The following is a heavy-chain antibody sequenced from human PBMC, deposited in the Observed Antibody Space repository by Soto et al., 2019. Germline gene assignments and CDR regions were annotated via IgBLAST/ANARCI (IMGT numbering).Heavy chain of an antibody. CDR3: ARRYGGAVDY. Sequence: QVQLQESGPGLVKPSETLSLTCTVSGGSISSYYWSWIRQPPGKGLEWIGYIYYSGSTNYNPSLQGQITLSVDTSKNQFSLKLSSVTAADTAVYYCARRYGGAVDYWGQGTLVTASS. CDR1: GGSISSYY. J-gene: IGHJ4*02. V-gene: IGHV4-59*08. CDR2: IYYSGST. D-gene: IGHD3-10*01.